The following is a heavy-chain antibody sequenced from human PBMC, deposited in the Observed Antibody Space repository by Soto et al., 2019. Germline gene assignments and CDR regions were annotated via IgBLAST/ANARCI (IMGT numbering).Heavy chain of an antibody. J-gene: IGHJ4*02. CDR2: IYYSGST. CDR3: TRITASPNSGYFDY. V-gene: IGHV4-59*01. Sequence: SETVSLTCTVSGGSISNYYWTWMRQPPGKGLEWIGYIYYSGSTKYDPSLKSRVTISIDTSKNQFSLNLNSVTAADTAVYYCTRITASPNSGYFDYWGQGTLVTVSS. D-gene: IGHD7-27*01. CDR1: GGSISNYY.